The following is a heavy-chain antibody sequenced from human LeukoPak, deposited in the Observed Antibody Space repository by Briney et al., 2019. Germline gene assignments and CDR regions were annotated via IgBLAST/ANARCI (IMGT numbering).Heavy chain of an antibody. CDR3: ATVSHKWLTSPYFDY. V-gene: IGHV1-24*01. CDR2: FDPEDGET. J-gene: IGHJ4*02. CDR1: GYTLTELS. Sequence: ASVKVSGKVSGYTLTELSMHWVRQAPGKGLEWMGGFDPEDGETIYAQKFQGRVTMTEDTSTDTAYMELSSLRSEDTAVYYCATVSHKWLTSPYFDYWGQGTLVTVSS. D-gene: IGHD2-8*01.